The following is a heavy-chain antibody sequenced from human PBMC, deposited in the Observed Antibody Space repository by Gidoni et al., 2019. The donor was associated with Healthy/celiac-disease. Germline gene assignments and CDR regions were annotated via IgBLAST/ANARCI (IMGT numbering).Heavy chain of an antibody. Sequence: EVPLVESGGGLVQPGGSLRLSCAASGFPFRSYWLGWGRKAPGKGLEWVANKKQEGSEKYYVDSVKGRLTISRDNAKNSLYLQMNSLRAEDTAVYYWASLRCVDGDCYHYVDYWGQGTLVTVSS. V-gene: IGHV3-7*01. CDR2: KKQEGSEK. D-gene: IGHD2-21*02. J-gene: IGHJ4*02. CDR1: GFPFRSYW. CDR3: ASLRCVDGDCYHYVDY.